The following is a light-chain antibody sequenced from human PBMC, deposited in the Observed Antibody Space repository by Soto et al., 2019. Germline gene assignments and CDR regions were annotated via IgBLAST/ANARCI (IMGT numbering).Light chain of an antibody. Sequence: QSALTQPASLSGSPGQSITISCTGTSSDIGDYDFVSWYQQHPGKPPKLIIYEVTNRPSGISTRFSGSKSGNTASLTISGLQADDEADYHCSSFTSISTVIFGGGTKLTVL. CDR2: EVT. J-gene: IGLJ2*01. V-gene: IGLV2-14*01. CDR1: SSDIGDYDF. CDR3: SSFTSISTVI.